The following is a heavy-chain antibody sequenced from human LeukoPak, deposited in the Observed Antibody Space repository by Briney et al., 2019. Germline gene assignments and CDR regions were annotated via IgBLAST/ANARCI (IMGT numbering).Heavy chain of an antibody. J-gene: IGHJ5*02. CDR2: IYYSGST. CDR3: VKDNGRWFDP. CDR1: GGSMRSNY. Sequence: SETLSLTCSVSGGSMRSNYWSLIRQPPGKGLEWIGNIYYSGSTNYNPSLRSRVTISIDPSKNQFSLKLSSVTAADTAIYYCVKDNGRWFDPWGQGTLVIVSS. D-gene: IGHD1-26*01. V-gene: IGHV4-59*01.